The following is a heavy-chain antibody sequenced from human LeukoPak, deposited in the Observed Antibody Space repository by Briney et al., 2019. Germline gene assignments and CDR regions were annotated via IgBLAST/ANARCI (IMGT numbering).Heavy chain of an antibody. D-gene: IGHD2-15*01. CDR2: NNGDGSTT. CDR1: GFSLSGYW. V-gene: IGHV3-74*01. CDR3: ARDPRNVGLAP. Sequence: GGSLRLSCVASGFSLSGYWMYWVRQAPGKGLMYISRNNGDGSTTNYADVVKGRFTTSRDNVKNTLYLQMNSLRVEDTAVYYCARDPRNVGLAPWGQGTLVTVSS. J-gene: IGHJ5*02.